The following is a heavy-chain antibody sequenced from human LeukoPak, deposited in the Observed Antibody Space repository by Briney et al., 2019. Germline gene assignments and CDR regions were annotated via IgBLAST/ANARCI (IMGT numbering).Heavy chain of an antibody. Sequence: ASVKVSCKASGYTFTSYYMHWVRQAPGQGLQWMGIIKPSGGSTSYAKKFQGRVTMTRDTSTSTVYMELSSLRSEDTAVYYCARIAVAGNWFDPWGQGTLVTVSS. CDR3: ARIAVAGNWFDP. CDR2: IKPSGGST. D-gene: IGHD6-19*01. V-gene: IGHV1-46*01. CDR1: GYTFTSYY. J-gene: IGHJ5*02.